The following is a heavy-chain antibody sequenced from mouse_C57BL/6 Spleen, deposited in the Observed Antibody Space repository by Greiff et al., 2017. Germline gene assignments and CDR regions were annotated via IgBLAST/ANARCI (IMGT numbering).Heavy chain of an antibody. Sequence: DVQLVESGGGLVKPGGSLKLSCAASGFTFSSYAMSWVRQTPEKRLEWVATISDGGSYTYYPDTVKGPFTISRDNAKNNLYLQMSHLKSEDTAMYYCARDSKGYYSKGAYAMDYWGQGTSVTVSS. CDR3: ARDSKGYYSKGAYAMDY. CDR1: GFTFSSYA. J-gene: IGHJ4*01. CDR2: ISDGGSYT. D-gene: IGHD2-12*01. V-gene: IGHV5-4*01.